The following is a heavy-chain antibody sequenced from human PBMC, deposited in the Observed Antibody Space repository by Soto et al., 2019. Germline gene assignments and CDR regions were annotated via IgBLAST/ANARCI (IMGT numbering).Heavy chain of an antibody. CDR2: IYYSGTI. V-gene: IGHV4-59*01. CDR3: AGVSRDCGSAFDS. D-gene: IGHD2-2*01. CDR1: GGSISNYY. J-gene: IGHJ3*02. Sequence: SETLSLTCTVSGGSISNYYWSWIRQPPGKGLEWIGQIYYSGTINYNPSLKSRVTISVDTSKNQFFLKLTSVTAADTAVYYCAGVSRDCGSAFDSWGQGTMVTVSS.